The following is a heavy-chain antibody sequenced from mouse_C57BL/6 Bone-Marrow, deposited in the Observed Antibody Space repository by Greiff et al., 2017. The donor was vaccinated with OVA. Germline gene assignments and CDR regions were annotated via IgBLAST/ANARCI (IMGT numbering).Heavy chain of an antibody. J-gene: IGHJ3*01. D-gene: IGHD4-1*01. CDR1: GYTFTNYW. V-gene: IGHV1-63*01. CDR3: ARTGTEAWFAY. CDR2: IYPGGGYT. Sequence: VQLQQSGAELVRPGTSVKMSCKASGYTFTNYWIGWAKQRPGHGLEWIGDIYPGGGYTNYNEKFKGKATLTADKSSSTAYMQFSSLTSEDSAIYYCARTGTEAWFAYWGQGTLVTVSA.